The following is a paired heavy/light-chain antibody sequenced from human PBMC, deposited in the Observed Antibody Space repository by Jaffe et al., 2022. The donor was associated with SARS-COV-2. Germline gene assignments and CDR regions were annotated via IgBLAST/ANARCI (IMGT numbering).Light chain of an antibody. J-gene: IGKJ4*01. V-gene: IGKV1-13*02. Sequence: IQLTQSPSSLSTSVGDRVAIACRASQDISSALAWYQQKPGKAPKLLIYGASTLESGVPSRFSGSGSGTDFTLTISSLQPEDFATYYCQHFNSYPLTFGGGTKVEIK. CDR1: QDISSA. CDR3: QHFNSYPLT. CDR2: GAS.
Heavy chain of an antibody. Sequence: QVQLVQSGAEVKKPGASVKVSCKASGFTFTSYVIHWLRQAPGQRPEWMGWINPDNGNTQYSQTFQGRVTITRDTSASTAYMELSSLRSEDTAVYYCARGGQTYNWNYGVHWGQGTVVTVSS. D-gene: IGHD1-7*01. V-gene: IGHV1-3*01. CDR1: GFTFTSYV. CDR2: INPDNGNT. CDR3: ARGGQTYNWNYGVH. J-gene: IGHJ4*02.